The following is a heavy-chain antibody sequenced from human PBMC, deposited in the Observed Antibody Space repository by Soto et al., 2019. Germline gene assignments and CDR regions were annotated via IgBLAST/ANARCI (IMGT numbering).Heavy chain of an antibody. CDR2: MNPNSGNT. CDR1: GYSFTSDD. D-gene: IGHD6-19*01. CDR3: ARRSTIAVVNYFYYGMDV. Sequence: ASLKGSWKGAGYSFTSDDVDRGRQATEHGLEWMGWMNPNSGNTVYAQKVQGKCTMTRNTSISTAYMELSSLRSEDTAVYYCARRSTIAVVNYFYYGMDVWAQGTTVTVSS. J-gene: IGHJ6*02. V-gene: IGHV1-8*01.